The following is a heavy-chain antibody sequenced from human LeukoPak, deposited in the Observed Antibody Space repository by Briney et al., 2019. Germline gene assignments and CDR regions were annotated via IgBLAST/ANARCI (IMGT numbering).Heavy chain of an antibody. CDR1: GFTFSSYA. CDR2: ISYDGSNK. V-gene: IGHV3-30-3*01. J-gene: IGHJ6*03. CDR3: ARTPGYCSSTSCYDGNMDV. Sequence: GGSLRLSCAASGFTFSSYAMHWVRQAPGKGLEWVAVISYDGSNKYYADSVKGRFTISRDNSKNTLYLQMNSLRAEDTAVYYCARTPGYCSSTSCYDGNMDVWGKGTTVTVSS. D-gene: IGHD2-2*03.